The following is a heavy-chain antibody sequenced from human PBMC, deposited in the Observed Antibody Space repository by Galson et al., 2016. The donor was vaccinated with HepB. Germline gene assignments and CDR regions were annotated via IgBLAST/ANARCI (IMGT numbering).Heavy chain of an antibody. D-gene: IGHD1-26*01. Sequence: LRLSCAASGLTVSSHYMSWVRQAPGKGLEWVSVIYSGGGTYYADSVQGRFTISRDNSKNTVFLEMNSLRAEDTAVYYCGTESYLKGHSIVVATPSQTWGRGTLVTVSS. CDR3: GTESYLKGHSIVVATPSQT. V-gene: IGHV3-53*01. CDR1: GLTVSSHY. CDR2: IYSGGGT. J-gene: IGHJ5*02.